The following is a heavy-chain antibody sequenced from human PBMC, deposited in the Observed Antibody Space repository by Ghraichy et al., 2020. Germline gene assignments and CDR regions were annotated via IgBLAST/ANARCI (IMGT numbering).Heavy chain of an antibody. J-gene: IGHJ6*02. CDR3: ARRPYYYYGMDV. Sequence: GGSLRLSCAASGFTFSSYSMNWVRQAPGKGLEWVSSISSSSYIYYADSVKGRFTISRDNAKNSLYLQMNSLRAEDTAVYYCARRPYYYYGMDVWGQGTTVTVSS. CDR1: GFTFSSYS. CDR2: ISSSSYI. V-gene: IGHV3-21*01.